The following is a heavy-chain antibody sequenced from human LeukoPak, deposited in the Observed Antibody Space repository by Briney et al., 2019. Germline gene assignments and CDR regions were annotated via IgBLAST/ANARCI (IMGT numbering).Heavy chain of an antibody. D-gene: IGHD4-17*01. J-gene: IGHJ5*01. CDR1: GFTFSNYA. CDR3: AKGRSYGDYAKFDC. V-gene: IGHV3-23*01. CDR2: ISDSGGNT. Sequence: PGGSLRLSCAASGFTFSNYAMNWVRQAPGKGLEWVSGISDSGGNTYYADSVKGRFTISRDNSKNTLYLQMNSLRAEDTAVYYCAKGRSYGDYAKFDCRGQGTLVTVSS.